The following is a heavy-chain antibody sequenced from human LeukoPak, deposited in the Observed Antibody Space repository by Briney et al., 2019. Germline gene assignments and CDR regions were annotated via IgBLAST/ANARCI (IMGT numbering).Heavy chain of an antibody. CDR1: GYTFTSYD. J-gene: IGHJ6*03. CDR3: ARGVHTYYYYYMDV. CDR2: MNPNSGNT. Sequence: ASVKVSCKASGYTFTSYDINWVRQATGQGLEWMGWMNPNSGNTGYAQKFQGRVTITRNTSISTAYMELSSLRSEDTAVYYCARGVHTYYYYYMDVWGKGTTVTVSS. D-gene: IGHD5-18*01. V-gene: IGHV1-8*03.